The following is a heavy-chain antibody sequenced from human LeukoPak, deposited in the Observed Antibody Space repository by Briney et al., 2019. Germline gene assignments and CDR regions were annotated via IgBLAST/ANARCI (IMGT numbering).Heavy chain of an antibody. V-gene: IGHV3-53*01. D-gene: IGHD3-10*01. Sequence: GGSLRLSCAASGLIVSSNYMSWVRQAPGKGLEWVSALYSGGSIYYADSVKGRFTISRDNSKNMLYLQMNSLRAEDTAVYYCARDPSRGLYYFDHWGQGTLVTVSP. CDR2: LYSGGSI. CDR1: GLIVSSNY. CDR3: ARDPSRGLYYFDH. J-gene: IGHJ4*02.